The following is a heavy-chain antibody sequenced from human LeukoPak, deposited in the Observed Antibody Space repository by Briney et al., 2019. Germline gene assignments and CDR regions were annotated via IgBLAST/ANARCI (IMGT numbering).Heavy chain of an antibody. CDR1: GFTFSSYS. J-gene: IGHJ3*02. CDR3: ARGTGYYDSSGYYSSLHAFDI. CDR2: ISSSSSYI. V-gene: IGHV3-21*01. Sequence: GGSLRLSCAASGFTFSSYSMNWVGQAPGKGLEWVSSISSSSSYIYYADSVRGRFTISRDTTKNSLYLQMNSLRAEDTDVYYFARGTGYYDSSGYYSSLHAFDIWGQGTMVTVSS. D-gene: IGHD3-22*01.